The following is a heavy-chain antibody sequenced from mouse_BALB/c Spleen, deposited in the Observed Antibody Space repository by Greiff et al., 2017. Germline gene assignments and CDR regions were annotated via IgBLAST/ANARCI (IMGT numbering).Heavy chain of an antibody. D-gene: IGHD3-3*01. J-gene: IGHJ4*01. V-gene: IGHV14-1*02. CDR1: GFNIKDYY. CDR2: IDPENGNT. Sequence: EVMLVESGAELVRPGALVKLSCKASGFNIKDYYMHWVKQRPEQGLEWIGWIDPENGNTIYDPKFQGKASITADTSSNTAYLQLSSLTSEDTAVYYCARGGPYAMDYWGQGTSVTVSS. CDR3: ARGGPYAMDY.